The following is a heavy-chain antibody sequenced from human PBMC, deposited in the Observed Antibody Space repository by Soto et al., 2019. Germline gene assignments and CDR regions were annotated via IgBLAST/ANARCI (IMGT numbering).Heavy chain of an antibody. CDR3: AVTSPGSPPHLGAFDI. D-gene: IGHD3-16*01. Sequence: ASVKVSCKASGYTFTSYYMHCVRQAPGQGLEWMGMINPSRGSASYAQKFQGRVTMTTDKSTSTAYMELSSLRSEDTAVYYCAVTSPGSPPHLGAFDIWGQGTMVTVSS. CDR1: GYTFTSYY. J-gene: IGHJ3*02. V-gene: IGHV1-46*01. CDR2: INPSRGSA.